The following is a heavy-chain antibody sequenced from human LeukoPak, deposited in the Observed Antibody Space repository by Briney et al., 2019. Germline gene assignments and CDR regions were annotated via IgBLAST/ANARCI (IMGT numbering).Heavy chain of an antibody. D-gene: IGHD3-10*01. Sequence: PGGPLRLSCAASGFTFSSYGMHWVRQAPGKGLEWVAVISYDGSNKYYADSVKGRFTISRDNSKNTLYLQMNSLRAEDTAVYYCAKVMVRGVTTAGYFDYWGQGTLVTVSS. CDR3: AKVMVRGVTTAGYFDY. J-gene: IGHJ4*02. CDR2: ISYDGSNK. V-gene: IGHV3-30*18. CDR1: GFTFSSYG.